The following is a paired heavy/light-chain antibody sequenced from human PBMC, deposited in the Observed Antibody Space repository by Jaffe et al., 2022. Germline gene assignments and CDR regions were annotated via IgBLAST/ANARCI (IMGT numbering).Light chain of an antibody. J-gene: IGKJ5*01. CDR2: AAS. CDR3: QQYYSYPIT. V-gene: IGKV1-8*01. CDR1: QGISSY. Sequence: AIRMTQSPSSLSASTGDRVTITCRASQGISSYLAWYQQKPGKAPKLLIYAASTLQSGVPSRFSGSGSGTDFTLTISCLQSEDFATYYCQQYYSYPITFGQGTRLEIK.
Heavy chain of an antibody. CDR1: GGSISSGSYY. Sequence: QVQLQESGPGLVKPSQTLSLTCTVSGGSISSGSYYWSWIRQPAGKGLEWIGRIYTSGSTNYNPSLKSRVTISVDTSKNQFSLKLSSVTAADTAVYYCARYSGYGGSFGDYYYYYYMDVWGKGTTVTVSS. V-gene: IGHV4-61*02. J-gene: IGHJ6*03. CDR2: IYTSGST. D-gene: IGHD5-12*01. CDR3: ARYSGYGGSFGDYYYYYYMDV.